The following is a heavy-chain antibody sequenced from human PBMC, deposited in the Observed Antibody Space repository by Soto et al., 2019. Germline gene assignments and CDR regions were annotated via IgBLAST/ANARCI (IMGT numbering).Heavy chain of an antibody. Sequence: QVQLQQWGAGLLKPSETLSLTCAVYGGSFSGYYWSWIRQPPEKGLEWIGEINHSGSTNYNPSLTSRVTISVDTSKNHFSLKLSSVTAADTAVYYCARESPYYDFWSGYYTGPPEKHGMDVWGQGTTVTVSS. CDR1: GGSFSGYY. CDR3: ARESPYYDFWSGYYTGPPEKHGMDV. V-gene: IGHV4-34*01. J-gene: IGHJ6*02. D-gene: IGHD3-3*01. CDR2: INHSGST.